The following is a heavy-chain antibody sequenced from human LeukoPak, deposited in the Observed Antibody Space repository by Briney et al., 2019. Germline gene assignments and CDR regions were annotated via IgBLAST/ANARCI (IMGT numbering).Heavy chain of an antibody. Sequence: PGGSLRLSRAASGFSFISYWMSWVRQAPGKGLEWMAYIKQDGSEKYSVDSVKGRFTISRDNAKNSLFLQMNSLRAEDTAVYYCARVADSSGYPSTDYFDNWGQGTLVTVSS. J-gene: IGHJ4*02. V-gene: IGHV3-7*01. CDR2: IKQDGSEK. CDR1: GFSFISYW. CDR3: ARVADSSGYPSTDYFDN. D-gene: IGHD3-22*01.